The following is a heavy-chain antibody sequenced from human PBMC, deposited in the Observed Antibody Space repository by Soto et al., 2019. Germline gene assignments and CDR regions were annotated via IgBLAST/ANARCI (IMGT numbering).Heavy chain of an antibody. V-gene: IGHV3-30*03. CDR3: ARYGGSGNYYYHLDV. CDR1: GFTFSSYG. J-gene: IGHJ6*03. Sequence: GGSLRLCCAASGFTFSSYGMPWVRQAPGKGLEWVAVISYDGSNKYYADSVKGRFTISRDNSKNTLYLQMNSLRAEDTAVYYCARYGGSGNYYYHLDVWGKGTTVTVSS. CDR2: ISYDGSNK. D-gene: IGHD3-10*01.